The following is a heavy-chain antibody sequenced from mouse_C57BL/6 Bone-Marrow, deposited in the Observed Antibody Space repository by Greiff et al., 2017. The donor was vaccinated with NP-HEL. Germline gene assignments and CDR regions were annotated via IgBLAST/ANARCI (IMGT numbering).Heavy chain of an antibody. CDR2: ISSGGSYT. D-gene: IGHD2-5*01. V-gene: IGHV5-6*01. CDR3: ARRSNCILCAMDY. J-gene: IGHJ4*01. Sequence: EVQRVESGGDLVKPGGSLKLSCAASGFTFSSYGLSWVRQTPVKRLEWVATISSGGSYTYYLDSVKGRFPISRDNAKNTLYLQMRSLKSEDTAIYYGARRSNCILCAMDYWGQGTSVTVSS. CDR1: GFTFSSYG.